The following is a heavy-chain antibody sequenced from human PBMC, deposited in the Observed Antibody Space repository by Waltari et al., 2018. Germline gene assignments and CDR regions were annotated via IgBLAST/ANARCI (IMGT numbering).Heavy chain of an antibody. D-gene: IGHD3-22*01. CDR3: ARSPFGYYDSSGYYFAAEYFQH. CDR2: IYTSGRT. J-gene: IGHJ1*01. CDR1: GGSISSGSYY. Sequence: QVQLQESGPGLVKPSQTLSLTCTVSGGSISSGSYYWSWIRQPAGKGLEWIGRIYTSGRTNYNPSRKSRVTISVDTSKNQFSLKLSSVTAADTAVYYCARSPFGYYDSSGYYFAAEYFQHWGQGTLVTVSS. V-gene: IGHV4-61*02.